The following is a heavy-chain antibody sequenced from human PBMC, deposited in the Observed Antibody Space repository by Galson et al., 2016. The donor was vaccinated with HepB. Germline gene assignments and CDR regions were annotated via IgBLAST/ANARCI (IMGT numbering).Heavy chain of an antibody. V-gene: IGHV4-59*01. CDR3: AREAVGYSTSGTPPYGMDV. CDR2: IYDSGSP. D-gene: IGHD3-10*01. CDR1: GGSISNYY. Sequence: ETLSLTCTVSGGSISNYYWTWIRQAPGKGLEWIGYIYDSGSPSYNPSLKSRVAISIDTSKNQFSLNLSSVTAADTAMYYCAREAVGYSTSGTPPYGMDVWGQGTTVTVSS. J-gene: IGHJ6*02.